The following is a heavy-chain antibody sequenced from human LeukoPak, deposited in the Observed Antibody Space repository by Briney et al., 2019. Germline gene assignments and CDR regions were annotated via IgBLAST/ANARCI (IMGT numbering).Heavy chain of an antibody. J-gene: IGHJ4*02. D-gene: IGHD1-14*01. Sequence: ASVKVSCKASGYTFTGYYMHWVRQAPGQGLEWMGWINPNRGGTNYAQKFQGRVTMTRDTSISTAYMELSRLRSDDTAVYYCARFLWRAGGFDYWGQGTLVTVSS. CDR2: INPNRGGT. V-gene: IGHV1-2*02. CDR3: ARFLWRAGGFDY. CDR1: GYTFTGYY.